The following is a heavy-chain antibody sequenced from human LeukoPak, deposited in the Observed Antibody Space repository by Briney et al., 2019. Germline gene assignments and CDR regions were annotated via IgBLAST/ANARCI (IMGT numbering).Heavy chain of an antibody. CDR1: GDSINSLDL. D-gene: IGHD3-10*01. J-gene: IGHJ1*01. Sequence: PSETLSLTCTVSGDSINSLDLWSWVRQPPGKGLEWIGEMYLSGTTHSNPSVKSRVTISIDKSKNQFFLNLSSVTAADTAVYYCAKTYYSSSGSWDWGQGTLVTVSS. V-gene: IGHV4-4*02. CDR2: MYLSGTT. CDR3: AKTYYSSSGSWD.